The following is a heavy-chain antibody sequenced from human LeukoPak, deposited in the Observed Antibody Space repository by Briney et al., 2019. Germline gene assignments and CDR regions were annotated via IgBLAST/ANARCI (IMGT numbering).Heavy chain of an antibody. CDR3: ARVVYGSGSYHIDY. V-gene: IGHV4-39*07. D-gene: IGHD3-10*01. CDR2: IYYSGST. CDR1: GGSISSSSYY. J-gene: IGHJ4*02. Sequence: SETLSLTCTVSGGSISSSSYYWGWIRQPPGKGLEWIGSIYYSGSTNYNPSLKSRVTISVDTSKNQFSLKLSSVTAADTAVYYCARVVYGSGSYHIDYWGQGTLVTVSS.